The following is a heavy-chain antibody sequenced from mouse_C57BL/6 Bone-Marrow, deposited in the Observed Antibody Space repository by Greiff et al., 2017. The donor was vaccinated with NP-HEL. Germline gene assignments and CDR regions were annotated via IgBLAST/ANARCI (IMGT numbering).Heavy chain of an antibody. Sequence: QVQLQQPGAELVKPGASVKLSCKASGYTFTSYWMPWVKQRPGQGLEWIGMIHPNSGSTNYNEKFKSKATLTVDKSSSTAYMQLSSLTSEESAVYYGATITTVVATEDWYFDVWGTGTTVTVSS. D-gene: IGHD1-1*01. CDR2: IHPNSGST. V-gene: IGHV1-64*01. CDR3: ATITTVVATEDWYFDV. CDR1: GYTFTSYW. J-gene: IGHJ1*03.